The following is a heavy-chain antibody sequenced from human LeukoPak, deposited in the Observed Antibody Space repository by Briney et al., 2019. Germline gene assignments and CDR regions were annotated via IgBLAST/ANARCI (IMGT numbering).Heavy chain of an antibody. CDR3: ARGPRYCSGGSCLDY. J-gene: IGHJ4*02. V-gene: IGHV4-34*01. CDR1: GGSFRGYY. CDR2: INHSGGT. D-gene: IGHD2-15*01. Sequence: SETLSLTCAVYGGSFRGYYWSWLRQPPGKGLEWIGEINHSGGTNYNPSLKSRVTISVDTSKNQFSLKLSSVTAADTAVYYCARGPRYCSGGSCLDYWGQGTLVTVSS.